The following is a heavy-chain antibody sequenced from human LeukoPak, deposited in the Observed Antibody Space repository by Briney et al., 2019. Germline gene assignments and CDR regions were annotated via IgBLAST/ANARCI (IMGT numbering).Heavy chain of an antibody. J-gene: IGHJ5*02. V-gene: IGHV4-59*01. D-gene: IGHD6-19*01. CDR3: ARVRLPSVAGTIDP. CDR1: GCSISSYY. Sequence: SEALSLTCTVSGCSISSYYWSWIRQPPGKGLEWIGYIYYSGSTSYNPSLKSRVTISVDTSKNQFSLKLSSVTAADTAVYYCARVRLPSVAGTIDPWGQGTLVTVSS. CDR2: IYYSGST.